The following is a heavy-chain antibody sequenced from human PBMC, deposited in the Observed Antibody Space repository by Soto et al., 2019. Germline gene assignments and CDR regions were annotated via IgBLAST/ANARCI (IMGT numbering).Heavy chain of an antibody. Sequence: SETLSLTCTVSGGSISSGDYYWSWIRQPPGKGLEWIGYIYCSGSTYYNSSLKSRVTISVDTSKNQFSLKLSSLTAADTAVYYCARWWFGEFFDYWGQGTLVTVSS. CDR2: IYCSGST. J-gene: IGHJ4*02. CDR1: GGSISSGDYY. CDR3: ARWWFGEFFDY. V-gene: IGHV4-30-4*01. D-gene: IGHD3-10*01.